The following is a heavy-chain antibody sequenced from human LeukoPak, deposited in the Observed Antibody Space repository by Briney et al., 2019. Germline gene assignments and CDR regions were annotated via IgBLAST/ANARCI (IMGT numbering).Heavy chain of an antibody. D-gene: IGHD4-17*01. V-gene: IGHV3-30*03. Sequence: GGSLRLSCAASGFTFSSYGMHWVRQAPGKGLEWVAVISYDGSNKYYADSVKGRFTISRDNSKNTLDLQMNSLRAEDTAVYYCARDHDYGDYADYWGQGTLVTVSS. CDR1: GFTFSSYG. J-gene: IGHJ4*02. CDR3: ARDHDYGDYADY. CDR2: ISYDGSNK.